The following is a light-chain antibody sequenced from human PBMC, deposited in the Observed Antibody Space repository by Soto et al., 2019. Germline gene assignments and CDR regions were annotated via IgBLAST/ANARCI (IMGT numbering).Light chain of an antibody. V-gene: IGKV3-20*01. J-gene: IGKJ4*01. CDR2: GAS. CDR1: QSVSSNY. Sequence: EIVLTQSPGTLSLSPGERATLSCRASQSVSSNYLAWFQQKPGQAPRLLIYGASNRATGIPARFSGSGSGTDFTLTITSLQPEDFATYYCQQVESYPSTFGGGTKVDIK. CDR3: QQVESYPST.